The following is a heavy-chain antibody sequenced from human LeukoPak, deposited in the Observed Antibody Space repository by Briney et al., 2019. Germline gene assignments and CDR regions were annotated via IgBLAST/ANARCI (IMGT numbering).Heavy chain of an antibody. CDR2: ISSSSSYI. J-gene: IGHJ4*02. CDR3: ARGWSSSWNYYIDY. Sequence: GGSLRLSCAASGFTFSSYSMNWVRQAPGKGLEWVSSISSSSSYIYYADSVKGRFTISRDNAKNSLYLQMNSLRAEDTAVYYCARGWSSSWNYYIDYWGQGTLVTVSS. D-gene: IGHD6-13*01. CDR1: GFTFSSYS. V-gene: IGHV3-21*01.